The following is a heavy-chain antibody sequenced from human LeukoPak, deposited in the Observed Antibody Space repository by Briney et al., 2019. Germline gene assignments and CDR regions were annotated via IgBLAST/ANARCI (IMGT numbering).Heavy chain of an antibody. V-gene: IGHV3-23*01. Sequence: PGGSLRLSCAASGFTFSSYAMSWVRQAPGKGLEWVSGISSSGGSTHYADSLKGRFTISRDISRNTLYLQMNSLRAEDTAVYYCAKVQSWSRYYFDYWGQGTLVTVSS. CDR2: ISSSGGST. CDR3: AKVQSWSRYYFDY. D-gene: IGHD2-8*01. J-gene: IGHJ4*02. CDR1: GFTFSSYA.